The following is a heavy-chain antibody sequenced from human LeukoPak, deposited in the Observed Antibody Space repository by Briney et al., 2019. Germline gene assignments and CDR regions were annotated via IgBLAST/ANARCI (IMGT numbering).Heavy chain of an antibody. CDR3: ARDFGGYCSSSNCYLGWLDY. D-gene: IGHD2-2*01. J-gene: IGHJ4*02. Sequence: GGSLRLSCAASGFTFSSYTMNWVRQAPGKGLEWVSSVISSGSYIYYADSVKGRFTISRDNAKNSLYLQMNSLRAEDTAVYYCARDFGGYCSSSNCYLGWLDYWGQGTLVTVSS. V-gene: IGHV3-21*03. CDR2: VISSGSYI. CDR1: GFTFSSYT.